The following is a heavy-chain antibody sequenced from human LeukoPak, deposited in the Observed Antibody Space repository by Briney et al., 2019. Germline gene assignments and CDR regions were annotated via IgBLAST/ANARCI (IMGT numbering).Heavy chain of an antibody. CDR2: ISNDGTTT. V-gene: IGHV3-74*01. J-gene: IGHJ5*02. CDR1: GFTFSSYS. D-gene: IGHD2-15*01. Sequence: GGSLRLSCAASGFTFSSYSMNWVRQAPGEGLVWVSRISNDGTTTIYADSVKGRFTISRDNAKNTLYLQMDSLRAEDTAVYYCTRRVDATRWYDPWGQGTLVTVSS. CDR3: TRRVDATRWYDP.